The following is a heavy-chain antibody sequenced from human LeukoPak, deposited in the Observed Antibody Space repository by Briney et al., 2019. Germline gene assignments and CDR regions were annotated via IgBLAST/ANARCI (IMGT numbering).Heavy chain of an antibody. CDR3: ARAGRWEGRPHAFDI. D-gene: IGHD1-26*01. V-gene: IGHV4-61*02. CDR1: GCSISTSDYN. CDR2: IYTTGST. Sequence: TLSLTCIVSGCSISTSDYNWSWIRQPTGKGLEWIGRIYTTGSTNDNPSLENRSIMSVDTSKSQFSLKLSSVTAADTAVYYCARAGRWEGRPHAFDIWGQGTMVTVSS. J-gene: IGHJ3*02.